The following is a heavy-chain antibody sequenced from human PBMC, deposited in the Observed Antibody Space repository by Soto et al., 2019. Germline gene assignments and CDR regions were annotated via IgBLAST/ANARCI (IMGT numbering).Heavy chain of an antibody. Sequence: ASVKVSCKASGYTFTSYGISWVRQAPGQGLEWMGWISAYNGNTNYAQKLQGRVTMTTGTSTSTAYMELRSLRSDDTAVYYCARVLPPYYYDSSGYYYYYYGMDVWGQGTTVTISS. D-gene: IGHD3-22*01. CDR3: ARVLPPYYYDSSGYYYYYYGMDV. CDR2: ISAYNGNT. V-gene: IGHV1-18*01. CDR1: GYTFTSYG. J-gene: IGHJ6*02.